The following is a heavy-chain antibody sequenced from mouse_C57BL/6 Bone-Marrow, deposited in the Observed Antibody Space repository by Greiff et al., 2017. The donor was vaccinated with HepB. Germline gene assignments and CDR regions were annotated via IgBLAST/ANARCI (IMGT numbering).Heavy chain of an antibody. Sequence: QVQLQQSGAELVRPGTSVKVSCKASGYAFTNYLIEWVKQRPGQGLEWIGVINPGSGGTNYNEKFKGKATLTADKSSSTVYMQLSSLTSEDSAVYFCARPPYYGSSWFAYWGQGTLVTVSA. V-gene: IGHV1-54*01. CDR3: ARPPYYGSSWFAY. J-gene: IGHJ3*01. CDR1: GYAFTNYL. D-gene: IGHD1-1*01. CDR2: INPGSGGT.